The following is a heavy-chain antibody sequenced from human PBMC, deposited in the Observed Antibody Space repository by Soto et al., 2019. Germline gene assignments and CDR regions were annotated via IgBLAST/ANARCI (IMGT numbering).Heavy chain of an antibody. CDR2: INSDGSST. V-gene: IGHV3-74*01. CDR1: GFTFSSYW. D-gene: IGHD6-19*01. J-gene: IGHJ4*02. Sequence: EVQLVESGGGLVQPGGSLRLSCAASGFTFSSYWMHWVRQAPGKWLVWVSRINSDGSSTSYADSVKGRITISRDNAKTTLYLQMNSLRAEDTAVYYCAVAVAGPTAIGYWGQGTLVTVSS. CDR3: AVAVAGPTAIGY.